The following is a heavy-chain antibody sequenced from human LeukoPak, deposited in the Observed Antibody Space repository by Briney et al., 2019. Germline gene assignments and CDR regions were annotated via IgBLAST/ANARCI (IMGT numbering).Heavy chain of an antibody. D-gene: IGHD2-2*02. CDR1: GFTFSSYS. V-gene: IGHV3-21*01. J-gene: IGHJ4*02. CDR3: TRVSPYCSGTSCYTDY. CDR2: ISSSSSYI. Sequence: GGSLRLSCAASGFTFSSYSMNWVRQAPGKGLEWVSSISSSSSYIYYADSVKGRFTISRDNAKNSLYLQMNSLRAEDTAVYYCTRVSPYCSGTSCYTDYWGQGTLVTVSS.